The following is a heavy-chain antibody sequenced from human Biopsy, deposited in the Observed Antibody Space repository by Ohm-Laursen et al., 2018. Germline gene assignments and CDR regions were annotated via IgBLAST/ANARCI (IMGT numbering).Heavy chain of an antibody. J-gene: IGHJ4*02. CDR2: ITHSGYT. V-gene: IGHV4-34*01. Sequence: GTLSLTCTVYSGSFSSNYWTWIRQPPGKGLEWIGEITHSGYTNYNPPLQSRVTISVDASKNQFSLNMKSVTAADTAVYFCAREGGGLLPIRLTDFWGPGMMVTVSS. D-gene: IGHD1-26*01. CDR1: SGSFSSNY. CDR3: AREGGGLLPIRLTDF.